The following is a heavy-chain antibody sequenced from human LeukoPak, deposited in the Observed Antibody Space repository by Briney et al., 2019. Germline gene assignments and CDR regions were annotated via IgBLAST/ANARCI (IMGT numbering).Heavy chain of an antibody. CDR2: VSRDISSG. CDR1: GFTFDDSA. Sequence: GRSLRLSCAASGFTFDDSAMHWVRQVPGKGLEWVSGVSRDISSGAYADSVKDRFTISRDNPKNYLYLQMNSLTAEDTALYYCVKGSGTYWYYFYLDVWGKGTTVTVSS. CDR3: VKGSGTYWYYFYLDV. J-gene: IGHJ6*03. V-gene: IGHV3-9*01. D-gene: IGHD3-10*01.